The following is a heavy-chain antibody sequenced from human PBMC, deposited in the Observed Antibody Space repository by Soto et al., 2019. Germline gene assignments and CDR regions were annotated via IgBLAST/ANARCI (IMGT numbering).Heavy chain of an antibody. J-gene: IGHJ2*01. CDR1: GFTFSSYA. CDR2: ISGSGGST. CDR3: ANAILQGRSDFDL. Sequence: GGSLRLSCAASGFTFSSYAMSWVRQAPGKGLEWVSAISGSGGSTYYADSGKGRFTISRENSKNTLYLQMNSLRAEDTAVDYCANAILQGRSDFDLWGRGTLVTVSS. D-gene: IGHD2-15*01. V-gene: IGHV3-23*01.